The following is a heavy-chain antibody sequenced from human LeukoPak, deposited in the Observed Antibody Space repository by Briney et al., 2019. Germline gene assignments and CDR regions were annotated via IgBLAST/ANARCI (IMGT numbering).Heavy chain of an antibody. CDR2: ISGNGGST. D-gene: IGHD6-13*01. CDR1: GFTFSSYE. Sequence: GGSLRLSCAASGFTFSSYEMNWVRQAPGKGLEWVSAISGNGGSTYYADSVKGRFTISRDNSKNTLYMQMNSLRAEDTAVYYCAKGRQQLAYYYYYMDVWGKGTTVTVSS. V-gene: IGHV3-23*01. J-gene: IGHJ6*03. CDR3: AKGRQQLAYYYYYMDV.